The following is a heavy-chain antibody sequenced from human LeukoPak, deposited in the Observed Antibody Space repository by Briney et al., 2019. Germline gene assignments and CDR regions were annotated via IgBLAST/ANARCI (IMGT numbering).Heavy chain of an antibody. V-gene: IGHV1-3*03. J-gene: IGHJ4*02. CDR3: ARDRGDYVWGSYRPYYFDY. D-gene: IGHD3-16*02. CDR1: GYTFTSYA. Sequence: ASVKVSCKASGYTFTSYAMHWVRQAPGQRLEWMGWINAGNGNTKYSQEFQGRVTITRDTSASTAYMELSSLRSEDMAVYYCARDRGDYVWGSYRPYYFDYWGQGTLVTVSS. CDR2: INAGNGNT.